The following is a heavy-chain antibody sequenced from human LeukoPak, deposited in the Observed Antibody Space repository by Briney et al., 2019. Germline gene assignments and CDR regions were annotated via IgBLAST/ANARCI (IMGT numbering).Heavy chain of an antibody. CDR2: ISGSAGST. V-gene: IGHV3-23*01. J-gene: IGHJ4*02. CDR1: GFTFSSYA. CDR3: AREGGYCSSTTCYFDS. Sequence: GGSLRLSCAASGFTFSSYAMSWVRQAPGKGLEWVSAISGSAGSTYYADSVKGRFTVSRDNSKNTLYLQMNSPRVEDTAVYYCAREGGYCSSTTCYFDSWGQGTLVTVSS. D-gene: IGHD2-2*01.